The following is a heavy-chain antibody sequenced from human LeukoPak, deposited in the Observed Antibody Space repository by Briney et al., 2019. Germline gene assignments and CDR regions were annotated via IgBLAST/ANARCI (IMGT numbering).Heavy chain of an antibody. J-gene: IGHJ3*02. CDR1: GFTFSSYS. D-gene: IGHD3-3*01. CDR3: ARELGGYDFWSGYSAFDI. V-gene: IGHV3-48*01. CDR2: ISSSSSTI. Sequence: PGGSLRLSCAASGFTFSSYSMNWVRQAPGKGLEWVPYISSSSSTIYYADSVKGRFTISRDNAKNSLYLQMNSLRAEDTAVYYCARELGGYDFWSGYSAFDIWGQGTMVTVSS.